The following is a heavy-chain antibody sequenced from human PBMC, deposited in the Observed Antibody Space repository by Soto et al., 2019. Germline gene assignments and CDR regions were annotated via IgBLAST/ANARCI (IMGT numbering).Heavy chain of an antibody. Sequence: SQTLSLTCAISGDSVSTNGAAWNWIRQSPSRGLEWLGRTYYRSKWFIDYAVSVRGRISIYPDTSKNQFSLQLDAVTPEDTAVYYCTRGEYSTSPGPISYYYPMHVWGQGTTVTVSS. D-gene: IGHD6-6*01. CDR1: GDSVSTNGAA. V-gene: IGHV6-1*01. CDR3: TRGEYSTSPGPISYYYPMHV. CDR2: TYYRSKWFI. J-gene: IGHJ6*02.